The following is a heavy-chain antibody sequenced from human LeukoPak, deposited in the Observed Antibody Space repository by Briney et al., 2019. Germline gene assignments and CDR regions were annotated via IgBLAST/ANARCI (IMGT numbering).Heavy chain of an antibody. CDR3: ARDQGIATPMDAFDI. J-gene: IGHJ3*02. CDR1: GGSISSYY. D-gene: IGHD6-13*01. V-gene: IGHV4-59*01. CDR2: IYYSGST. Sequence: PSETLSLTCTVSGGSISSYYWSWIRQPPGKGLEWIGYIYYSGSTNYNPSLKSRVTISVDTSKNQFSLKLSSVTAADTAVYYCARDQGIATPMDAFDIWGQGTLVTVSS.